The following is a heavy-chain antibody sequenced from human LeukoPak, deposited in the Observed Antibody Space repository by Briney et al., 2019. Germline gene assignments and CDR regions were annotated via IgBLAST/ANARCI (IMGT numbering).Heavy chain of an antibody. CDR2: INPSGGST. CDR1: GYTFTSYY. V-gene: IGHV1-46*01. J-gene: IGHJ6*03. D-gene: IGHD2-2*01. CDR3: AREFKSSTSLHYYYYYMDV. Sequence: ASLKVSCKASGYTFTSYYMHWVRQAPGQGLEWMGIINPSGGSTSYAQKFQGRVTMTTDMSTSTVYMELSSLRSEDTAVYYCAREFKSSTSLHYYYYYMDVWGKGTTVTVSS.